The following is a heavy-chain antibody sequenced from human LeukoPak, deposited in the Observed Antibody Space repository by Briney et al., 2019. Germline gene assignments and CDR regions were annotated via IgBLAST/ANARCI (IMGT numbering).Heavy chain of an antibody. V-gene: IGHV4-39*01. CDR1: GGFISSSSYY. CDR3: ARRPAWEQSCYFDY. J-gene: IGHJ4*02. D-gene: IGHD1-26*01. CDR2: IYYSGST. Sequence: PSETLSLTCTVSGGFISSSSYYWGWLRQPPGKGLEWIGSIYYSGSTYYNPSLKSRVTISVDTSKNQFSLKLSSVTAADTAVYYCARRPAWEQSCYFDYWGQGTLVTVSS.